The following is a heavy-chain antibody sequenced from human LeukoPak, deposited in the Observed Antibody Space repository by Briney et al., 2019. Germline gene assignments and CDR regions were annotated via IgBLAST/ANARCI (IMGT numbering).Heavy chain of an antibody. CDR1: GYPFDNFG. Sequence: ASVTVSYKASGYPFDNFGLTWVRQAPGQGLEGMGWISAYNGNTHYAQKFRGRLTITTDTSTTTAYLELSSLKSDDPAVYYCARDRLGGDLTGESLYWGQGTLVTVSS. CDR2: ISAYNGNT. CDR3: ARDRLGGDLTGESLY. J-gene: IGHJ4*02. V-gene: IGHV1-18*01. D-gene: IGHD4-17*01.